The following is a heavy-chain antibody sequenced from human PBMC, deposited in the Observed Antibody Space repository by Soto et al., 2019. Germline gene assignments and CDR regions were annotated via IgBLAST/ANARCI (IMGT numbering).Heavy chain of an antibody. CDR3: ARVWRGYTRFDC. CDR2: INHSGST. CDR1: GGSFSGYY. D-gene: IGHD6-13*01. V-gene: IGHV4-34*01. Sequence: QVQLQQWGAGLLKPSETLSLTCAVYGGSFSGYYWSWIRQPPGKGLEWIGEINHSGSTNYNPSLKRRVTLSVDTAKDQLSLKLSSVTAADPAVYYCARVWRGYTRFDCWGQGTLVTVSS. J-gene: IGHJ4*02.